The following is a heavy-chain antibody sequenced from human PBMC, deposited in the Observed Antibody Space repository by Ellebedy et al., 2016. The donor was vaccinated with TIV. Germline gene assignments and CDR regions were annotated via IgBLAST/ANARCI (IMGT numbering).Heavy chain of an antibody. CDR2: VNGGGLVI. J-gene: IGHJ4*02. CDR3: ASSRYHYYVGNTIFAY. V-gene: IGHV3-23*01. D-gene: IGHD3-10*01. CDR1: GFTFSSYA. Sequence: GESLKISCTASGFTFSSYAMSLVRQAPGKGLEWVAGVNGGGLVIAYADSVKGRFTISRDNSKNTLDLQMNSLRAEDTAVYYCASSRYHYYVGNTIFAYWGQGTLVTVSS.